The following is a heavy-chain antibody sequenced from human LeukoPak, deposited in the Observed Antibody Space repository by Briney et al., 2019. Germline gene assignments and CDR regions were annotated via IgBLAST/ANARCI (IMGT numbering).Heavy chain of an antibody. CDR1: GFTFSSYE. D-gene: IGHD6-19*01. V-gene: IGHV3-48*03. J-gene: IGHJ4*02. Sequence: GGSLRLSCEASGFTFSSYEMNWVRQAPGKGLDWVSYISSSGNTIYYADSLKGRFTISRDNAKNSLYLQMNSLRAEDTAVYYCARKGSSGWYMDYFDYWGRGALVTVSS. CDR2: ISSSGNTI. CDR3: ARKGSSGWYMDYFDY.